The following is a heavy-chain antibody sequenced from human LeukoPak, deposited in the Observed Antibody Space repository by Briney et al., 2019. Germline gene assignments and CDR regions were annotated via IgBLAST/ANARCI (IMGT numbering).Heavy chain of an antibody. CDR1: GVTLSPYG. CDR3: AKEGTPQVSTWYDL. V-gene: IGHV3-30*18. D-gene: IGHD3-10*01. CDR2: ISYAGGTQ. Sequence: GGSLRLSCAASGVTLSPYGMHWVRQAPGKGLEWVAVISYAGGTQHYADSVKGRFIISRDNPRNTLYLQMNILRTEDTAVYYCAKEGTPQVSTWYDLWGQGTHVIVSS. J-gene: IGHJ5*02.